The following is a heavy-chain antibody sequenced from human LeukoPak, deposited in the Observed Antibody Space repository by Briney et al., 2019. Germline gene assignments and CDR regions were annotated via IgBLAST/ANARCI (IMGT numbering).Heavy chain of an antibody. D-gene: IGHD3-10*01. CDR1: GYSFTSYD. Sequence: ASVKVSCKASGYSFTSYDINWVRQATGQGLEWMGWINPNSGGTNYAQKFQGRVTMTRDTSISTAYMELSRLRSDDTAVYYCARFGSGSYYGDYFDHWGQGTLVTVSS. CDR2: INPNSGGT. J-gene: IGHJ4*02. CDR3: ARFGSGSYYGDYFDH. V-gene: IGHV1-2*02.